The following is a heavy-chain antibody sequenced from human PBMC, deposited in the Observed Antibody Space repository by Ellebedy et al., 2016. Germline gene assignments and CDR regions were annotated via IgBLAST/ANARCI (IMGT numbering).Heavy chain of an antibody. D-gene: IGHD3-10*01. CDR3: ARAEGSGTPYYYYGMDG. CDR1: GYTFTSYY. V-gene: IGHV1-46*01. Sequence: ASVKVSXXASGYTFTSYYMHWVRQAPGQGLEWMGIINPSGGSTSYAQKFQGRVTMTRDTSTSTVYMELSSLRSEDTAVYYCARAEGSGTPYYYYGMDGWGQGTTVTVSS. CDR2: INPSGGST. J-gene: IGHJ6*02.